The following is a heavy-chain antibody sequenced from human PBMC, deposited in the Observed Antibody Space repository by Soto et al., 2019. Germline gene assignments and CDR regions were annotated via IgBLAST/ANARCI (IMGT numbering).Heavy chain of an antibody. CDR1: GFSLSNARMG. CDR3: ARIPGYNYYYGTDV. Sequence: SGPTLVNPTETLTLTCTVSGFSLSNARMGVSWIRQPPGKALEWLAHIFSNDEKSYSTSLKSRLTISKDTSKSQVVLTMTNMDPVDTATYYCARIPGYNYYYGTDVWGQGTTVTVSS. V-gene: IGHV2-26*01. CDR2: IFSNDEK. J-gene: IGHJ6*02.